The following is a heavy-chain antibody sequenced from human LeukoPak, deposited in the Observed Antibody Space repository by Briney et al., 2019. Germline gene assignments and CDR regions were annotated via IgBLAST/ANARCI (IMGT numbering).Heavy chain of an antibody. D-gene: IGHD1-26*01. CDR1: GFTFSSYG. Sequence: GGSLRLSCAASGFTFSSYGMHWVRQAPGKGLEWVAVISYDGSNKYYADSVKGRFTISRDNSKNTLYLQMNSLRAEDTAVYYCAKDLSHGIVGVTALFDYWGQGTLVTVSS. CDR3: AKDLSHGIVGVTALFDY. V-gene: IGHV3-30*18. J-gene: IGHJ4*02. CDR2: ISYDGSNK.